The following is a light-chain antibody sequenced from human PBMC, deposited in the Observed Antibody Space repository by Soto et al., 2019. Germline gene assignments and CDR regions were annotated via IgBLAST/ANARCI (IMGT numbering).Light chain of an antibody. CDR1: QSVSSSY. CDR3: QQYGSSQA. J-gene: IGKJ5*01. CDR2: GAS. V-gene: IGKV3-20*01. Sequence: EIVLTQSPGTLSLSPGERATLSCRASQSVSSSYLAWYQLKPGQAPRLLIYGASSRVPGIPDRFSGSGSGTDFTLTISRLEPEDFAVYHCQQYGSSQAFGQGTRLEIK.